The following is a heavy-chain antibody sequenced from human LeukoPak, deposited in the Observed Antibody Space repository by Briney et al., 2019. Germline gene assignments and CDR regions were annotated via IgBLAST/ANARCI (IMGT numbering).Heavy chain of an antibody. CDR2: ISGYNGNT. V-gene: IGHV1-18*01. D-gene: IGHD6-19*01. CDR3: ARDLKMGYSSGRYSWGTGSSNDY. CDR1: GYTFTNYG. J-gene: IGHJ4*02. Sequence: ASVKVSCKASGYTFTNYGITWVRQAPGQGLEWMGWISGYNGNTNYAQKFQGRITMTTDTSTSTGYMELRSLRSDDTAVYYCARDLKMGYSSGRYSWGTGSSNDYWGQGTLVTVSS.